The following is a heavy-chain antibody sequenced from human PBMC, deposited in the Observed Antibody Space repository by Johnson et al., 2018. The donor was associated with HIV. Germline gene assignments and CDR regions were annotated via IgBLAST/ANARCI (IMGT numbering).Heavy chain of an antibody. D-gene: IGHD2-15*01. CDR3: ARSQVAATSEGAFDI. Sequence: VQLVESGGGLIQPGGSLRLSCAASGFTVSSTYMSWVRQAPGKGLEWVSAIYSGGSTYYADSVKGRFTISRDNSKNTLYLQMNSLRAEDTAVYYCARSQVAATSEGAFDIWGQGTMVTVSS. V-gene: IGHV3-53*01. J-gene: IGHJ3*02. CDR1: GFTVSSTY. CDR2: IYSGGST.